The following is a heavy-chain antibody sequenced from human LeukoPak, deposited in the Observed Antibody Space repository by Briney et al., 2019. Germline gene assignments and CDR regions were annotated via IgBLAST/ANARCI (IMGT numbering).Heavy chain of an antibody. CDR1: GGSFSGYY. CDR2: INHSGST. V-gene: IGHV4-34*01. CDR3: ARARTLYYGSGSRSYHFDY. D-gene: IGHD3-10*01. Sequence: SETLSLTCAVYGGSFSGYYWSWIRQPPGRGLEWIGEINHSGSTNYNPSLKSRVTISVDTSKNQFSLKLSSVTAADTAVYYCARARTLYYGSGSRSYHFDYWGQGTLVTVSS. J-gene: IGHJ4*02.